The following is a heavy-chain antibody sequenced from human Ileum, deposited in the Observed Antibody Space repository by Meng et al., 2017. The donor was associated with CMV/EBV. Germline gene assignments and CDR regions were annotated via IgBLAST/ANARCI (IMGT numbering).Heavy chain of an antibody. J-gene: IGHJ4*02. Sequence: GESLKISCAASGFTVSNNYMSWVRQAPGKGLEWVSVIYTGGSTYYADSVKGRFTFSRDDSKNTLYLQMNSLRGEDTAVYYCAKVRRQYEGDFFDHWGQGTLVTVSS. CDR2: IYTGGST. D-gene: IGHD2-2*01. V-gene: IGHV3-66*02. CDR1: GFTVSNNY. CDR3: AKVRRQYEGDFFDH.